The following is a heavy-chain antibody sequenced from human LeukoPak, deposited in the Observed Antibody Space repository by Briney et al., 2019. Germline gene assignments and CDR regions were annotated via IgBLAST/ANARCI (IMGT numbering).Heavy chain of an antibody. D-gene: IGHD3-3*01. CDR3: GKEGDYDFWSGYHGAIEN. CDR2: ISASGGST. J-gene: IGHJ4*02. Sequence: PGGSLRLSCAASGFTFASYAMSWVRQAPGKGLEWVSGISASGGSTYYADSVKGRFTFSRDNSKNTLYLQMNSLRADDTAVYYCGKEGDYDFWSGYHGAIENWGQGTLVTVSS. V-gene: IGHV3-23*01. CDR1: GFTFASYA.